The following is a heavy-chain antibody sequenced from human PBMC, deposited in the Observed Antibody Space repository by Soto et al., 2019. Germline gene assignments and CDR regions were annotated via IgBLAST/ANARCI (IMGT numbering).Heavy chain of an antibody. CDR2: IYYSGST. Sequence: SETLSLTCTVSGGSISSYYWSWIRQPPGKGLEWIGYIYYSGSTNYNPSLKSRVTISVDTSKNQFSLKLSSVTAADTAVYYCARRYDGTLDYWGQGTLVTVS. J-gene: IGHJ4*02. CDR1: GGSISSYY. V-gene: IGHV4-59*08. D-gene: IGHD5-12*01. CDR3: ARRYDGTLDY.